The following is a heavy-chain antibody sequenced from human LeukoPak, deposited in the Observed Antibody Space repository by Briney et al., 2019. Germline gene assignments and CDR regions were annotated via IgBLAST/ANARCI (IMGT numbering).Heavy chain of an antibody. CDR1: GGSFSGYY. Sequence: PSETLSLTCAVYGGSFSGYYWSWIRQPPGKGLEWIGEINHSGSTNYNPSLKSRVTISVDTSKNQFSLKLSSVTAADTAVYYCARGELFPDYWGQGTLVSVSS. D-gene: IGHD2-21*01. V-gene: IGHV4-34*01. J-gene: IGHJ4*02. CDR2: INHSGST. CDR3: ARGELFPDY.